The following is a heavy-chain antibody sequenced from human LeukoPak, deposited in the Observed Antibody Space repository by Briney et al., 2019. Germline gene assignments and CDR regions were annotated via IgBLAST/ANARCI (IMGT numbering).Heavy chain of an antibody. J-gene: IGHJ4*02. CDR1: GFTFSIYA. Sequence: GGSLRLSCAASGFTFSIYAMSWVRQAPGKGLQWVSSITSRGESTWYVDSVKGRFTITRDNSENTLYLQMHSLRAEDTAVYYCAKDLRPHYWGQGTLVTVSS. CDR2: ITSRGEST. V-gene: IGHV3-23*01. CDR3: AKDLRPHY.